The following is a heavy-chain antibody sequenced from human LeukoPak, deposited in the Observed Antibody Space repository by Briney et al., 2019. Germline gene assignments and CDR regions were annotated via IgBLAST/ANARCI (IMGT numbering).Heavy chain of an antibody. Sequence: GGSLPLPCSASGLLHSFYLVRGAPHATGRGVEGGSALIGSGGSTHYADSVKGRFTISRDNSKNTLYLQVNSLRAEDTAGYYCAKDRGALRFLKWLLLDYWGQGTLVTVSS. CDR3: AKDRGALRFLKWLLLDY. CDR2: LIGSGGST. J-gene: IGHJ4*02. D-gene: IGHD3-3*01. CDR1: GLLHSFYL. V-gene: IGHV3-23*01.